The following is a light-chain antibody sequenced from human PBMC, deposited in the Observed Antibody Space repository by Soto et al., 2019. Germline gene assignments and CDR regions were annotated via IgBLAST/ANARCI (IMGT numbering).Light chain of an antibody. V-gene: IGKV3-15*01. CDR3: QQYQNWPPWT. CDR1: QSVNSN. Sequence: EILMTQSPATLSLSPGERATLSCRASQSVNSNLAWYRQKPGQSPRLLIHGASTRSTGIPARFSSSGSRTEYTLTISSLQSEDVAVYYCQQYQNWPPWTFGQGTKVEI. J-gene: IGKJ1*01. CDR2: GAS.